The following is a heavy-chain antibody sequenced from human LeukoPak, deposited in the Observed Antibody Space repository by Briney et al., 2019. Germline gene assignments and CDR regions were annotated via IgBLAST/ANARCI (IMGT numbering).Heavy chain of an antibody. CDR2: INWNSGDI. Sequence: GGSLRLSCAASGFTFDDYAMHWVRQAPGKGLEWVSGINWNSGDIIYADSVRGRFTISRDNANYALYLQMDSLRVEDTAFYYCTRRRNSNHPFDSWGRGTLVTVSS. D-gene: IGHD4-23*01. CDR1: GFTFDDYA. CDR3: TRRRNSNHPFDS. V-gene: IGHV3-9*01. J-gene: IGHJ4*02.